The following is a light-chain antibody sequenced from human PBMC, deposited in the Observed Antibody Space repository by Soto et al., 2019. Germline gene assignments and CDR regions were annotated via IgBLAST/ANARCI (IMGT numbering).Light chain of an antibody. V-gene: IGKV1-9*01. J-gene: IGKJ3*01. CDR1: QGISSY. CDR3: QQLNSYPL. CDR2: AAS. Sequence: DIQLTQSPSFLSASVGDRVTITCRASQGISSYLDWYQQKPGKAPKLLIYAASTLQSGVPSRFSGSGSGTEFTLTISSLQPEDFATYYCQQLNSYPLFGPGTKVDIK.